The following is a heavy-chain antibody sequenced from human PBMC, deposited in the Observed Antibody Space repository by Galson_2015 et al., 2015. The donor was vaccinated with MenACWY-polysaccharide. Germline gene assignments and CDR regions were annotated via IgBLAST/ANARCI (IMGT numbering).Heavy chain of an antibody. V-gene: IGHV4-34*01. J-gene: IGHJ4*02. CDR1: GGSFSAYY. CDR3: ARVRWGYSYGYFNIDQ. Sequence: SETLSLTCGVSGGSFSAYYWGWIRQSPGQGLEWIGEINQSGIANYNPSLKSRATISIETSKNQVSLTVTSLTAADTAVYYCARVRWGYSYGYFNIDQWGQGTLVTVSS. CDR2: INQSGIA. D-gene: IGHD5-18*01.